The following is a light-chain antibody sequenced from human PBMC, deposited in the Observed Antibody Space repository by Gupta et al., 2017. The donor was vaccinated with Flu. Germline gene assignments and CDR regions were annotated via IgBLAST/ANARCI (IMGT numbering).Light chain of an antibody. CDR1: SSDVGNY. Sequence: QSALTQPASVSGSAGQPITISCTGTSSDVGNYVSWYQHHPGKAPKLMIYEVSYRPSGVSNRFSGSKSGNTASLTISGLQAEDEAEYHCLSYSSSTTWVFGGGTKVTVL. CDR3: LSYSSSTTWV. J-gene: IGLJ3*02. CDR2: EVS. V-gene: IGLV2-14*01.